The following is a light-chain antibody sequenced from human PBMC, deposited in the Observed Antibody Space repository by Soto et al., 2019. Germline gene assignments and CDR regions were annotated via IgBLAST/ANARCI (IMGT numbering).Light chain of an antibody. CDR3: QQYGSPGT. CDR1: QSVSSSY. CDR2: GAS. J-gene: IGKJ1*01. Sequence: EIVLTQSPGTLSLSPGERATLSCRASQSVSSSYLAWYQQKPGQAPRLLIYGASSRATGIPDRFSGSGSGKDFTLTISRLEPEDFAVYYCQQYGSPGTFGQGTKVEIK. V-gene: IGKV3-20*01.